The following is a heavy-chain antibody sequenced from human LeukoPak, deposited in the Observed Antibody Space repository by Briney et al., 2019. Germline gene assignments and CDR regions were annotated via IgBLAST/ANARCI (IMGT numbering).Heavy chain of an antibody. Sequence: PSETLSLTCAVYGGSFSGYYWSWMRQPPGKGLEWIGESNHSGSTDYNPSLKSRVTISVDTSKNQFSLKLSSVTAADTAVYYCARGFYLKPTVVIIRYRWFDPWGQGTLVTVSS. CDR2: SNHSGST. CDR3: ARGFYLKPTVVIIRYRWFDP. D-gene: IGHD3-3*01. CDR1: GGSFSGYY. V-gene: IGHV4-34*01. J-gene: IGHJ5*02.